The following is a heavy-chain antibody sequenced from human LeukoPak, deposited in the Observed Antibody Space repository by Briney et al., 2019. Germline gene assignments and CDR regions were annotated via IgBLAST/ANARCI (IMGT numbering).Heavy chain of an antibody. CDR2: ISSSSSST. CDR3: AKGLPRGYYFDY. D-gene: IGHD1-1*01. CDR1: GFAFSSYS. J-gene: IGHJ4*02. V-gene: IGHV3-48*01. Sequence: PGGSLRLSCAASGFAFSSYSMNWVRQAPGKGLEWVSYISSSSSSTHYADSVKGRFTISRDNSKNTLYLQMNSLRAEDTAVYYCAKGLPRGYYFDYWGQGTLVTVSS.